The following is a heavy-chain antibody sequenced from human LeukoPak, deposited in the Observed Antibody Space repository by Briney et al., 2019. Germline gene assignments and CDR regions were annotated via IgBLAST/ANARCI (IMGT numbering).Heavy chain of an antibody. CDR1: GFTFSSHA. J-gene: IGHJ6*03. V-gene: IGHV3-23*01. Sequence: GGSLRLSCAASGFTFSSHAMSWVRQAPGKGLEWVSAISGSGGSTYYADSAKGRFPISRDNSKNTLHLQMNSLRAEDTAVYYCATDSNYSPYYYYCDMDVWGKGTTVTVSS. D-gene: IGHD4-11*01. CDR3: ATDSNYSPYYYYCDMDV. CDR2: ISGSGGST.